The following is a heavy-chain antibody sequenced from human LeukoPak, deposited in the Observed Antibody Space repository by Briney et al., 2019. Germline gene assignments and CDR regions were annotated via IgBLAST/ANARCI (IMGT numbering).Heavy chain of an antibody. J-gene: IGHJ6*02. CDR3: ARGANFHYYGMDV. Sequence: PSESLSLTCAVYGGSFSGYYWSWIRQPPGKGLEWIGEINHSGSTNYNPFLKSRVTISVDTSKNQFSLKLSSVTAADTAVYYCARGANFHYYGMDVWGQGTTVTVSS. D-gene: IGHD4/OR15-4a*01. CDR2: INHSGST. V-gene: IGHV4-34*01. CDR1: GGSFSGYY.